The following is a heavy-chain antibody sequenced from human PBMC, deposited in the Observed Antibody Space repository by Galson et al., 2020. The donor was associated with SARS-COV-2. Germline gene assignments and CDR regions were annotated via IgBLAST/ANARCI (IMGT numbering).Heavy chain of an antibody. D-gene: IGHD2-15*01. CDR2: MNPNSGDT. CDR3: AGDSFGYCRGCSCYSDAFDI. V-gene: IGHV1-8*01. CDR1: GYTFTSYD. J-gene: IGHJ3*02. Sequence: ASVKVSCKASGYTFTSYDINWVRQATGQGLEWMGWMNPNSGDTGYAQKFQGRVTMTRNTSISTAYMELSSLRSEDTAVYYCAGDSFGYCRGCSCYSDAFDIWGQGTMVTVSS.